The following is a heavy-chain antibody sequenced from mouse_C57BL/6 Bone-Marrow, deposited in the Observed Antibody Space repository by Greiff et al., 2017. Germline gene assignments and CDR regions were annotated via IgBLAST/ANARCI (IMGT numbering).Heavy chain of an antibody. J-gene: IGHJ1*03. CDR1: GFSLTSYG. CDR3: ARQSSPYYYGSSYWYFDV. Sequence: VKLMESGPGLVAPSQRLSITCTVPGFSLTSYGVHWVRQPPGKGLEWLVVIWSDGSTTYNSALKSRLSISKDNSKSQVFLKMNSLQTDDTAMYYCARQSSPYYYGSSYWYFDVWGTGTTVTVSS. V-gene: IGHV2-6-1*01. CDR2: IWSDGST. D-gene: IGHD1-1*01.